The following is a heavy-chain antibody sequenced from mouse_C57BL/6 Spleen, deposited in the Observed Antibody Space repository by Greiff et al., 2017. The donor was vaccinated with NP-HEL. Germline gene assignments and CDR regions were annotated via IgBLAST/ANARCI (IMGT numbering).Heavy chain of an antibody. CDR1: GYSITSGYY. Sequence: EVQLQESGPGLVKPSQSLSLTCSVTGYSITSGYYWNWIRQFPGNKLEWMGYISYDGSNNYNPSLKNRISITRDTSKNQFFLKLNSVTTEDTATYYCALYYYGSTSGFAYWGQGTLVTVSA. J-gene: IGHJ3*01. V-gene: IGHV3-6*01. CDR2: ISYDGSN. D-gene: IGHD1-1*01. CDR3: ALYYYGSTSGFAY.